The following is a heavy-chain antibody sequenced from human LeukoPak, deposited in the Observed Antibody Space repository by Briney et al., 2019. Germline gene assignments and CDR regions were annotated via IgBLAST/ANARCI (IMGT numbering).Heavy chain of an antibody. CDR2: ISGSGGRP. Sequence: GGSLRLSCAASGFTFSSYAMSWVRQAPGKGLEWVSAISGSGGRPYYADSVKGRFTISRDNSKNTLYLQMNSLRAEDTAVYYCAKEPYYDSSFDYWGQGTLVTVSS. D-gene: IGHD3-22*01. J-gene: IGHJ4*02. V-gene: IGHV3-23*01. CDR1: GFTFSSYA. CDR3: AKEPYYDSSFDY.